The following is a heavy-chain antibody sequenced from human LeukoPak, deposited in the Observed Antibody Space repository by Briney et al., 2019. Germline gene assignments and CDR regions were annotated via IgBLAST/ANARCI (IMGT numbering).Heavy chain of an antibody. J-gene: IGHJ4*02. D-gene: IGHD1-26*01. Sequence: GGSLRLSCAASGFTFSSCGMHWVRQSPAKGQEWVAYIRYDGSDKYYIDSVKGRFTIARDNPKETLYLQMTSLSHDDTAVYFCVKDVGVGASYFDNWGQGTLVAVSS. V-gene: IGHV3-30*02. CDR2: IRYDGSDK. CDR1: GFTFSSCG. CDR3: VKDVGVGASYFDN.